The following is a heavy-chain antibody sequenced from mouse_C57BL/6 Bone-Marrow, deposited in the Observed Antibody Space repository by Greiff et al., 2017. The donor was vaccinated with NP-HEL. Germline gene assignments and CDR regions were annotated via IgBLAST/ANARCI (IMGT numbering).Heavy chain of an antibody. D-gene: IGHD2-3*01. CDR1: GYSITSGYY. Sequence: EVQLQQSGPGLVKPSQSLSLTCSVTGYSITSGYYWNWIRQFPGNKLEWMGYISYDGSNKYNPSLKNRISITRDTSKNQFFLKLHSVTTEDTATYYCAYDGYYFDYWGQGTTLTVSS. CDR2: ISYDGSN. J-gene: IGHJ2*01. V-gene: IGHV3-6*01. CDR3: AYDGYYFDY.